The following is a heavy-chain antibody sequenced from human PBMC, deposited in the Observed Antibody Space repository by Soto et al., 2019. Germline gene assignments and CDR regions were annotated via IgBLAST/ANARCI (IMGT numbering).Heavy chain of an antibody. V-gene: IGHV4-31*03. CDR3: AKYYYGSENWFDP. CDR2: IYYSGST. J-gene: IGHJ5*02. CDR1: GGSISSGGYY. D-gene: IGHD3-10*01. Sequence: PSETLSLTCTVCGGSISSGGYYWSWIRQHPGKGLEWIGYIYYSGSTYYNPSLKSRVTISVDTSKNQFSLKLSSVTAADTAVYYCAKYYYGSENWFDPWGQGTLVTVSS.